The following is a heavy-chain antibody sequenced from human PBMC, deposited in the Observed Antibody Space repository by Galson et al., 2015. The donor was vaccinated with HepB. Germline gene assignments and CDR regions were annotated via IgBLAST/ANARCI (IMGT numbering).Heavy chain of an antibody. D-gene: IGHD2-21*02. J-gene: IGHJ3*02. CDR3: ARECGGDCDDAFDI. CDR2: ISYDGTNT. Sequence: SLRLSCAASGFTFSSYSMNWVRQAPGKGLEWVAVISYDGTNTYYADSVKGRFTISRDNSKKTLYLQMNSLRTEDTAVYYCARECGGDCDDAFDIWGQGTSVTV. V-gene: IGHV3-30*03. CDR1: GFTFSSYS.